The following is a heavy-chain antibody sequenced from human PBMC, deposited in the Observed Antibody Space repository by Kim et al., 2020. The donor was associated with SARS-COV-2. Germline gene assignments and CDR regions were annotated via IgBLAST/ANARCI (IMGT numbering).Heavy chain of an antibody. J-gene: IGHJ4*01. Sequence: GGSLRLSCVASAFTFKTYAMSWVRQAPGKGLEWVSSIYSDSSGTFYADPVKGRFTISRDNSKSTLYLQMNSLTADDTALYYCARAGLDGHFYVGYFDYWG. CDR2: IYSDSSGT. V-gene: IGHV3-23*03. D-gene: IGHD3-10*02. CDR1: AFTFKTYA. CDR3: ARAGLDGHFYVGYFDY.